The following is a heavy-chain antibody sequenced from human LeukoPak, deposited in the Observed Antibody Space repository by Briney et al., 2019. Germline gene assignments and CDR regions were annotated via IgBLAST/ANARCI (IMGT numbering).Heavy chain of an antibody. Sequence: PSETLSLTCTVSGASISSSYWTWIRQPAGKRLEWIGRIYTSGSTNYNPSLKSRVTMSVDTSKKQFSLKLSSVTAADTAVYYCARVRGSSGSYEYYHYMDVWGKGTTVTISS. J-gene: IGHJ6*03. CDR2: IYTSGST. CDR1: GASISSSY. V-gene: IGHV4-4*07. D-gene: IGHD1-26*01. CDR3: ARVRGSSGSYEYYHYMDV.